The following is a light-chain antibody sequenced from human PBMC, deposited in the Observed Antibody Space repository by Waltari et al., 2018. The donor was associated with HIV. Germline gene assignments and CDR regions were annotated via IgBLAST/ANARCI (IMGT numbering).Light chain of an antibody. CDR2: SNN. J-gene: IGLJ3*02. V-gene: IGLV1-44*01. CDR1: RPNIGSNT. Sequence: QSVLTQPPSASGTPGQRVTISCSGSRPNIGSNTVNWYQQLPGTAPKPLINSNNQRPSGVPDRFSCSKSGTSSSLAISGLQSEDEADYYCAAWDDSLNAWVFGGGTKLTVL. CDR3: AAWDDSLNAWV.